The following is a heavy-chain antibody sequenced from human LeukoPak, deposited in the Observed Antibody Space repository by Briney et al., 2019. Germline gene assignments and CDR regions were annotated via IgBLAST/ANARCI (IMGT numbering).Heavy chain of an antibody. D-gene: IGHD6-13*01. CDR2: ISYDGCNK. V-gene: IGHV3-30*19. CDR1: GFTFSSYG. Sequence: GGSLRLSCAASGFTFSSYGMHWVRQAPGKGLEWVAVISYDGCNKYYADSVKGRFTISRDNSKNTVYLQMNSLRAEDTAVYYCARDPIAAAQRGYFDYWGQGTLVTVSS. J-gene: IGHJ4*02. CDR3: ARDPIAAAQRGYFDY.